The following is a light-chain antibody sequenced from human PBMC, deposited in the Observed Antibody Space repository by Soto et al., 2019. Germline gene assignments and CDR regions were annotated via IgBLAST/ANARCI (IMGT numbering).Light chain of an antibody. Sequence: DIQMTQSPSTLSASVGDRITITCRASQSVSRRLAWYQQKPGKAPKLLIYDASSLESGVPSRFSGSGSGTEFPLTISSLQPDDCATYYCHTYNSYSLHTFGQGTKLEIK. CDR2: DAS. J-gene: IGKJ2*01. V-gene: IGKV1-5*01. CDR3: HTYNSYSLHT. CDR1: QSVSRR.